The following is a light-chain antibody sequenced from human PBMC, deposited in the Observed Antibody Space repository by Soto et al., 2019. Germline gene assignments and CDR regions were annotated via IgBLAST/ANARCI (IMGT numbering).Light chain of an antibody. CDR1: QGISSW. CDR3: QQADTFPLT. V-gene: IGKV1-12*01. CDR2: AAS. Sequence: DIPMTQSPSSVSASVGDRVTITCRASQGISSWLAWYQQKPGKDPNLLIYAASTLQSGVPSRCSGSGSGTDFTLTISSLQPEDFASYYCQQADTFPLTFGGGTKVEIK. J-gene: IGKJ4*01.